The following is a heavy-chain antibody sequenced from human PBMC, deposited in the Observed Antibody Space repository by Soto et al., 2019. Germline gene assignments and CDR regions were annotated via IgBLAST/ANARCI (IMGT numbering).Heavy chain of an antibody. V-gene: IGHV3-30-3*01. CDR1: GFTFSSYA. CDR3: AREGSDNWNYEDSGMDV. CDR2: ISYDGSNK. J-gene: IGHJ6*02. Sequence: GGSLRLSCAASGFTFSSYAMHWVRQAPGKGLEWVAVISYDGSNKYYADSVKGRFTISRDNSKNTLYLQMNSLRAEDTAVYYCAREGSDNWNYEDSGMDVWGQGTTVTVSS. D-gene: IGHD1-7*01.